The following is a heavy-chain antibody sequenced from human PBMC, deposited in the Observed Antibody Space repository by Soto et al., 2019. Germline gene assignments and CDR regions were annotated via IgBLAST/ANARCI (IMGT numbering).Heavy chain of an antibody. J-gene: IGHJ3*02. Sequence: PGGSLRLSCAASGFTFSSYFMNWVRQAPGKGLEWLSFISSSSRTIYYADSVKGRFTISRDNARNSLYLQMNGLRAEDTAVYYCARDRSSVAHGGFDIWGQGTMVTVSS. CDR2: ISSSSRTI. CDR1: GFTFSSYF. CDR3: ARDRSSVAHGGFDI. D-gene: IGHD2-21*01. V-gene: IGHV3-48*01.